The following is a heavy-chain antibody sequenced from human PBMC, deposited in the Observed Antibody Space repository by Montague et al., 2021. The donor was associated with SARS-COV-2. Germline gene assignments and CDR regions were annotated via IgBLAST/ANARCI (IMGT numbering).Heavy chain of an antibody. CDR1: GGSFGDDH. V-gene: IGHV4-34*01. J-gene: IGHJ4*02. Sequence: SDTLSLTCAVYGGSFGDDHWSWIRQPPGKGLEWIGDIKQSGSTNXNPSLKSRGTISVDTSKNQFSLKLTSVTAADTAVYFCARGHLSVSMIVVVFTSASYYFDYWGQGAQVTVSS. D-gene: IGHD3-22*01. CDR2: IKQSGST. CDR3: ARGHLSVSMIVVVFTSASYYFDY.